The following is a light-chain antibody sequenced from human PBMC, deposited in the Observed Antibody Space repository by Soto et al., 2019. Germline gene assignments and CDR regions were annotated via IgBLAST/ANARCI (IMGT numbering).Light chain of an antibody. J-gene: IGKJ2*01. CDR3: QRYGSS. V-gene: IGKV3-20*01. CDR2: AAS. Sequence: EIVLTQSPGTLSLSPGERATLSCRASQSVSSSYLAWYQHKPGQAPRLLIYAASSRATGIPDRFSGSGSGKDFTLTISRLEPEDFAVYYCQRYGSSLGQGTKLEIK. CDR1: QSVSSSY.